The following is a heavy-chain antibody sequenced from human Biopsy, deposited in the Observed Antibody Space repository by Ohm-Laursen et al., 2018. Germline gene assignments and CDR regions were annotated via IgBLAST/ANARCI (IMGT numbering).Heavy chain of an antibody. CDR3: ARGEGSSWFDP. J-gene: IGHJ5*02. D-gene: IGHD1-26*01. CDR1: GYTFTSHD. V-gene: IGHV1-69*10. Sequence: ASVKVSCNASGYTFTSHDINWVRQATGQGLEWMGGIIPIPNVATYAQKFQGRITITADESTSTAYMELSSLTSDDTAVYFCARGEGSSWFDPWGHGTLVTVSS. CDR2: IIPIPNVA.